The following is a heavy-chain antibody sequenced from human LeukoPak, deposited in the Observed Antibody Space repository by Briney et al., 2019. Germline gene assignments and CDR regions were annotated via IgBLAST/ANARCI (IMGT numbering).Heavy chain of an antibody. CDR2: ISSSGLYK. V-gene: IGHV3-21*01. Sequence: GGSLRLSCADSAFAFSTYTMKWVSQAPGKGLAWVSSISSSGLYKYYADSVKGRFTISRDNAENSLYLQMNSLRVEDTAVYYCAREPDYDSFAYDHDYWGQGTLVTVSS. J-gene: IGHJ4*02. CDR3: AREPDYDSFAYDHDY. CDR1: AFAFSTYT. D-gene: IGHD3-22*01.